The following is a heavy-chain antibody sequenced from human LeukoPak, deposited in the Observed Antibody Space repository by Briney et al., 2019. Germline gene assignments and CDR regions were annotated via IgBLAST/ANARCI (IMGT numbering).Heavy chain of an antibody. D-gene: IGHD3-22*01. CDR2: INAGNGNT. Sequence: ASVKVSCKASGYTFTSYAMHWVRQAPGQRLEWMGWINAGNGNTKYSQKFQGRVTITRDTSASTAYMELSSLRPEDTAVYYCARDRNYYYDSSGYYWFDYWGQGTLVTVSS. V-gene: IGHV1-3*01. CDR1: GYTFTSYA. J-gene: IGHJ4*02. CDR3: ARDRNYYYDSSGYYWFDY.